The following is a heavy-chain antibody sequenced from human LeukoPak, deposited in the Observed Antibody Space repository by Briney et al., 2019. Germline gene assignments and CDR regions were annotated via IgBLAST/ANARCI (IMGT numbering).Heavy chain of an antibody. D-gene: IGHD3-16*01. CDR1: GFTFSSYG. J-gene: IGHJ3*02. Sequence: PGGTLRLSCAASGFTFSSYGMSWVRQAPGKVLEWMALISYDGSYKDFADSVQGRFTISRDNSKNTLYLQMNSLRPEDTAVYYCASWDPQLGDAFDIWGQGTMVTVSS. V-gene: IGHV3-30*03. CDR3: ASWDPQLGDAFDI. CDR2: ISYDGSYK.